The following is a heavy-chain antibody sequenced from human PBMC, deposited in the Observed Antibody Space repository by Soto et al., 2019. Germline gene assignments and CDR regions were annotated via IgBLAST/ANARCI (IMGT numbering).Heavy chain of an antibody. CDR2: ISITTNYI. CDR1: GFTFTRYS. J-gene: IGHJ6*02. V-gene: IGHV3-21*04. D-gene: IGHD6-19*01. CDR3: ARDVVSRGLPMEQWLVYYYYYYGMDV. Sequence: PGGSLRLSCAASGFTFTRYSMNWVRQAPGKGLEWVSSISITTNYIYYGDSMKGRVTMTRDTSTSTVYMELSSLRSEDTAVYYCARDVVSRGLPMEQWLVYYYYYYGMDVWGQGTTVTVSS.